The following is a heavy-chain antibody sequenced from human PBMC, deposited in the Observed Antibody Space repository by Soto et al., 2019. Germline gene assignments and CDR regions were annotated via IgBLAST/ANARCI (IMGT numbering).Heavy chain of an antibody. D-gene: IGHD1-26*01. V-gene: IGHV4-4*07. CDR2: IYKSGST. CDR3: ARLHSGSYSKVDY. J-gene: IGHJ4*02. CDR1: GGSISSYY. Sequence: QVELQESGPGLVKPSETLSLTCTVSGGSISSYYWAWLRQPAGKGLEWIGRIYKSGSTNYNPSLKSRVTLSIATSKNQFSLMLTSVTAADTAVYYCARLHSGSYSKVDYWGQGTRVTVSS.